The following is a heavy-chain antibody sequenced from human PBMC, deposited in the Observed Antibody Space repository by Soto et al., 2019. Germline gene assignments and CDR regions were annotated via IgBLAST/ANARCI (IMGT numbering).Heavy chain of an antibody. CDR2: IKQDGSEK. V-gene: IGHV3-7*01. Sequence: PGGSLRLSCAASGFTFSSYWMSWVRQAPGKGLEWVANIKQDGSEKYYVDSVKGRFTISRDNSKNTLYLQMNSLRAEDTAVYYCAKDLFRSSSMAKSPRQDFDYWGQGTLVTVSS. CDR3: AKDLFRSSSMAKSPRQDFDY. J-gene: IGHJ4*02. D-gene: IGHD2-15*01. CDR1: GFTFSSYW.